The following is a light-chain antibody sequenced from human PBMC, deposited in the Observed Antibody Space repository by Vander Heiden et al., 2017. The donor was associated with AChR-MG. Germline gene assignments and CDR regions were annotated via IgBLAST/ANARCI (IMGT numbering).Light chain of an antibody. V-gene: IGKV4-1*01. CDR3: HQYYSTPYT. CDR1: QSVVYSSNNRNY. J-gene: IGKJ2*01. CDR2: WAS. Sequence: DIVMTQSPDSLAVSLGERATINCKSSQSVVYSSNNRNYLSWYQQKPGQPPKLLIYWASTRESGVPDRFSGSGSGSDFTLTISSLQAEDVAVYYCHQYYSTPYTFGQGTKLEIK.